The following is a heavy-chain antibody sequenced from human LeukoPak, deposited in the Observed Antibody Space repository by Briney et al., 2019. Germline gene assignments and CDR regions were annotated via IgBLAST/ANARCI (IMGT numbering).Heavy chain of an antibody. CDR1: GFTFSSYS. CDR2: ISSSSSYI. Sequence: GGSLRLSCAASGFTFSSYSMNWVRQAPGKGLEWVSSISSSSSYIYYADSVKGRFTISRDNAKNSLYLQMNSLRAEDTAVYYCARDFSDTDWFDPWGQGTLVTVSS. J-gene: IGHJ5*02. V-gene: IGHV3-21*01. CDR3: ARDFSDTDWFDP. D-gene: IGHD5-18*01.